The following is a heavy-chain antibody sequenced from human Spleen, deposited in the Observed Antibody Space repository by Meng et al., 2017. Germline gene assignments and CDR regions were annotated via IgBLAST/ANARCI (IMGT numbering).Heavy chain of an antibody. CDR3: ARGSVAGRIDY. CDR1: GGSLSSSNW. V-gene: IGHV4-4*02. D-gene: IGHD6-19*01. CDR2: IYHSGST. J-gene: IGHJ4*02. Sequence: VQLQQWGAGRLKPSETLSLTCAVFGGSLSSSNWWTWVRQPPGKGLEWIGEIYHSGSTNYNPSLKSRVTISVDKSKNQFSLNLTSVTAADTAVYYCARGSVAGRIDYWGQGTLVTVSS.